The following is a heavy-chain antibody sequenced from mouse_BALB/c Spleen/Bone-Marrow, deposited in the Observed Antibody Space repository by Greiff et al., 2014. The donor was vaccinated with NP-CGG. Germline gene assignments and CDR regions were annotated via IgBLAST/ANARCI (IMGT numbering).Heavy chain of an antibody. CDR1: GYTFTRYT. CDR2: IIPNSGYS. D-gene: IGHD1-1*01. J-gene: IGHJ4*01. V-gene: IGHV1-4*01. Sequence: QVQLQESGAELARPGASVKMSCQASGYTFTRYTMHWEKKRPGQGLEWIGYIIPNSGYSNYYQKFKDKATLTADKSSSTAYMQLSSLTSEDSAVYYCTIRYYAMDYWGQGTSVTVSS. CDR3: TIRYYAMDY.